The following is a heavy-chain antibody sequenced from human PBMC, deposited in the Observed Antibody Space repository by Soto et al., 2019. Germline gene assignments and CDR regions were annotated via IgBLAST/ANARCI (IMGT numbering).Heavy chain of an antibody. CDR3: ARATAVAGTFDY. CDR2: IIPIFGTA. CDR1: GGTFSSYA. D-gene: IGHD6-19*01. Sequence: QVQLVQSGAEVKKPGSSVKVSCKASGGTFSSYAISWVRQAPGQGLEWMGGIIPIFGTANYAQKFQGRVTTTEAAPTSKVDMELMRLGAAATYVYYCARATAVAGTFDYWGQGTLVTVSS. J-gene: IGHJ4*02. V-gene: IGHV1-69*01.